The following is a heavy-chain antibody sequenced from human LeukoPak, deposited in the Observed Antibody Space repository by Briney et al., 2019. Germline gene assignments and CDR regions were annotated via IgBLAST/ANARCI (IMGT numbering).Heavy chain of an antibody. CDR2: INHSGST. CDR3: ASGSKDSSGNQRLEPYYYYGMDV. CDR1: GGSFSGYY. J-gene: IGHJ6*04. D-gene: IGHD3-10*01. V-gene: IGHV4-34*01. Sequence: SETLSLTCAVYGGSFSGYYWSWIRQPPGKGLEWIGEINHSGSTNYNPSLKSRVTISIDTSKNQFFLKLSSVTAADTAVYYCASGSKDSSGNQRLEPYYYYGMDVWGKGTTVTVSS.